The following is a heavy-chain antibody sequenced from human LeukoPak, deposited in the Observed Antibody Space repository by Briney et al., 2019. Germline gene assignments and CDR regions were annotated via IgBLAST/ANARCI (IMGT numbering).Heavy chain of an antibody. CDR3: AKAADVLRYFDWLFNYFDY. J-gene: IGHJ4*02. D-gene: IGHD3-9*01. Sequence: GASVKVSCKASGYTFTSYDINWVRQATGQGLEWMGWMNPNSGNTGYAQKFQGRVTMTRNTSISTAYMELSSLRSEDTAVYYCAKAADVLRYFDWLFNYFDYWGQGTLVTVSS. V-gene: IGHV1-8*01. CDR1: GYTFTSYD. CDR2: MNPNSGNT.